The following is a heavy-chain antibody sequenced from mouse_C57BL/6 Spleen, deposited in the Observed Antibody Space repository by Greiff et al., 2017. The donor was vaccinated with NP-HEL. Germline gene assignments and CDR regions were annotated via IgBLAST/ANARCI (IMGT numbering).Heavy chain of an antibody. V-gene: IGHV1-19*01. CDR3: ARTPYDYDERPYAMDY. D-gene: IGHD2-4*01. CDR2: INPYNGGT. Sequence: EVQLQQSGPVLVKPGASVKMSCKASGYTFTDYYMNWVKQSHGKSLEWIGVINPYNGGTSYNQKFKGKATLTVDKSSSTAYMELNSLTSEDFAVYYCARTPYDYDERPYAMDYWGQGTSVTVSS. CDR1: GYTFTDYY. J-gene: IGHJ4*01.